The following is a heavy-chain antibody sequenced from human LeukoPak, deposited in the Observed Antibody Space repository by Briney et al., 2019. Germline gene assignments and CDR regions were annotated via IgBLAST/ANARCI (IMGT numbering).Heavy chain of an antibody. CDR2: IMPLFNTA. CDR1: GGTFSSYS. V-gene: IGHV1-69*05. J-gene: IGHJ6*03. Sequence: SVKVSCKASGGTFSSYSITWVRQAPGQGLEWMGGIMPLFNTANYAQQFQGRVTITTDESTSTAYMELSSLRFEDTAMYYCARVDRYHYHLDVWGKGTTVTVSS. CDR3: ARVDRYHYHLDV.